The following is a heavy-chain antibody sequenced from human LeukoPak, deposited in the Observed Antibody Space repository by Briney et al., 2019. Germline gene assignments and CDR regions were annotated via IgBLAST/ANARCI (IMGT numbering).Heavy chain of an antibody. D-gene: IGHD2-2*02. V-gene: IGHV3-23*01. Sequence: GGSLRLSCAVSGFMFSSYAMSWVRQAPGKGLEWVSTISGSGGSTYYADSVKGRFTISRDNAQNSLSLQMNSLRAEDTAVYYCARKLGYCSSINCYTFDFWGQGTLVTVSS. CDR1: GFMFSSYA. J-gene: IGHJ4*02. CDR3: ARKLGYCSSINCYTFDF. CDR2: ISGSGGST.